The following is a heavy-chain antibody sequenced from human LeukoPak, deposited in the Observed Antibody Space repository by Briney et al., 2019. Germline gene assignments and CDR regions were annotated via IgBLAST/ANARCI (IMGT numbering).Heavy chain of an antibody. V-gene: IGHV4-59*01. CDR3: ARGLVLATDDAFDI. D-gene: IGHD5-12*01. CDR1: GASIRSYF. Sequence: SETLSLTCSVSGASIRSYFWSWIRQSPGKGLEWIGYVYDNDISDFNPSLESRVTILVDRSKSQFSLELRSVTAADTAVYYCARGLVLATDDAFDIWGPGTMVTVSS. J-gene: IGHJ3*02. CDR2: VYDNDIS.